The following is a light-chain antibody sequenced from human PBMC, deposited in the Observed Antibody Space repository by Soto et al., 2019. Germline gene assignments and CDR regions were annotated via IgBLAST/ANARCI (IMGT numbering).Light chain of an antibody. CDR2: AAS. CDR3: LQYKTWPLYT. J-gene: IGKJ3*01. V-gene: IGKV3-15*01. CDR1: QSVISN. Sequence: EVVMTQSPATLSVSPGERATLSCRASQSVISNLAWYQQRPGQAPRLLIYAASTRATGVPARFSCSGSGTECTLTISSLQSEAFALYFCLQYKTWPLYTFGPGTTVDIK.